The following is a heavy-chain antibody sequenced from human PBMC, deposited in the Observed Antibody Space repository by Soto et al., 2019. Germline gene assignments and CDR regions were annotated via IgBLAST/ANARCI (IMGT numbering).Heavy chain of an antibody. CDR3: ARVTSSSSRSWFDP. CDR1: GGSVSSGSYY. D-gene: IGHD6-13*01. Sequence: QVQLQESGPGLVKPSETLSLTCTVSGGSVSSGSYYWSWIRQPPGKGLEWIGYIYYSGSTNYNPSLKSRVTISVDTSKNQFSLKLSSVTAADTAVYYCARVTSSSSRSWFDPWGQGTLVTVSS. CDR2: IYYSGST. V-gene: IGHV4-61*01. J-gene: IGHJ5*02.